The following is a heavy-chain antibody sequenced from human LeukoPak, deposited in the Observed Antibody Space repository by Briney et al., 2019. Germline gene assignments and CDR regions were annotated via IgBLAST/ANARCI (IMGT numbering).Heavy chain of an antibody. V-gene: IGHV4-30-4*01. CDR1: GGSISSGDYY. D-gene: IGHD3-22*01. CDR2: IYYSGST. J-gene: IGHJ5*02. CDR3: ARGDDSSGYSTTFDP. Sequence: SETLSLTCTVSGGSISSGDYYWSWIRRPPGKGLEWIGYIYYSGSTYYNPSLKSRDTISVDTSKNQFSLKLSSVTAADTAVYYRARGDDSSGYSTTFDPWGQGTPVTVSS.